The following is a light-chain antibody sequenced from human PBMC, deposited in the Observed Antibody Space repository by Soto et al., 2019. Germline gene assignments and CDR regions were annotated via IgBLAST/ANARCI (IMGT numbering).Light chain of an antibody. CDR3: QQGHNWPLT. J-gene: IGKJ2*01. CDR2: GAS. V-gene: IGKV3-15*01. Sequence: EIVMTQSPATLSLSPGERAALSCRASQSINSELAWYQQKPGQPPRLLIYGASTRATGVPARFSGSESGSEFTLTISGLQSEDFALYYCQQGHNWPLTFGKGTRLEI. CDR1: QSINSE.